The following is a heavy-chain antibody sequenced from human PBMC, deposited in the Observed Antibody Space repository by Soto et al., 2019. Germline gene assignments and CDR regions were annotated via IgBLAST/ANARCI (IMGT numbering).Heavy chain of an antibody. Sequence: QEQLQESGPGLVKPSETLSLTCTVSGGSIDHYYWSWIRKPPGKGLEWIGQISDSGNTKYNPSLRSRVTISVDTSKTQFSLKVTSVTAADTAIYYCARDSSSWFPYHDRDIWGQGATVVVSS. CDR2: ISDSGNT. CDR1: GGSIDHYY. D-gene: IGHD3-10*01. J-gene: IGHJ6*02. CDR3: ARDSSSWFPYHDRDI. V-gene: IGHV4-59*01.